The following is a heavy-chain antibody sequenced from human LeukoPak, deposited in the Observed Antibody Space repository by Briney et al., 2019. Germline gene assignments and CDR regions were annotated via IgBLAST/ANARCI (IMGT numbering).Heavy chain of an antibody. J-gene: IGHJ4*02. CDR2: ISGSGGST. D-gene: IGHD3-10*01. Sequence: GGSLRLSCAASGFTFSSYAMSWVRQAPGKGLEWVSAISGSGGSTYYADSVKGRFTISRDNSKNTLYLQMNSLRAEDTAVYYCAKPPRSYYYGSGSFGALDYWGQGTLVTVSS. V-gene: IGHV3-23*01. CDR3: AKPPRSYYYGSGSFGALDY. CDR1: GFTFSSYA.